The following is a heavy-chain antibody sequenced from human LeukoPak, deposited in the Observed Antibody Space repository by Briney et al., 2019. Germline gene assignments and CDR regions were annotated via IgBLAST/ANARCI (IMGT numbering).Heavy chain of an antibody. D-gene: IGHD5-12*01. J-gene: IGHJ3*02. V-gene: IGHV3-64*01. CDR1: GFTFSSYA. CDR3: ARDKKDSGYESVDGAFDI. Sequence: PGGSLRLSCAASGFTFSSYAMHWVRQAPGKGLEYVSAISSNGGSTYYANSVKGRFTISRDNSKNTLYLQMGSLRAEDMAVYYCARDKKDSGYESVDGAFDIWGQATMVTVSS. CDR2: ISSNGGST.